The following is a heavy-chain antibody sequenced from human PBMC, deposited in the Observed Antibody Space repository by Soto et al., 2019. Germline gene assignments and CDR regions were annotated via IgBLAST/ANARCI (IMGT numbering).Heavy chain of an antibody. J-gene: IGHJ4*02. Sequence: GGSLRLSCAASGFTFSSYAMHWVRQAPGKGLEWVAVISYDGSNKYYADPVKGRFPISRDKSKNTLYLQMNSLRAEDTAVYYCARARSIAVLFDYWGQGTLVTVSS. CDR3: ARARSIAVLFDY. D-gene: IGHD6-19*01. CDR2: ISYDGSNK. V-gene: IGHV3-30-3*01. CDR1: GFTFSSYA.